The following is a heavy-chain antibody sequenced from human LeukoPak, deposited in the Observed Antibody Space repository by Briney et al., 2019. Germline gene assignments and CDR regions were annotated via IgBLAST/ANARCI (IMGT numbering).Heavy chain of an antibody. V-gene: IGHV3-23*01. Sequence: GGSLRLSCAASGFTFSSYAMSWVRHAPGKGLEWVSAISGSGGSTYYADSVKGRFTISRDNSKNTLYLQMNSLRAEDTAVYYCAKDRSYYDYVWGSYRYTGLFDHWGQGTLVTVSS. CDR1: GFTFSSYA. J-gene: IGHJ4*02. CDR2: ISGSGGST. D-gene: IGHD3-16*02. CDR3: AKDRSYYDYVWGSYRYTGLFDH.